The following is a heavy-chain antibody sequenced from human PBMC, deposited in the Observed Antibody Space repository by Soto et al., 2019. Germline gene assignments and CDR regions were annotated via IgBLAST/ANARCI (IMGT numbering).Heavy chain of an antibody. Sequence: SVKVSCKASGGTFSSYAISWVRQAPGQGLEWMGGIIPIFGTANYAQKFQGRVTITADESTSTAYMELSSLRSEDTAVYYCARVIRDSSGYYYHEYWGQGTLVTVSP. CDR1: GGTFSSYA. J-gene: IGHJ4*02. CDR3: ARVIRDSSGYYYHEY. D-gene: IGHD3-22*01. V-gene: IGHV1-69*13. CDR2: IIPIFGTA.